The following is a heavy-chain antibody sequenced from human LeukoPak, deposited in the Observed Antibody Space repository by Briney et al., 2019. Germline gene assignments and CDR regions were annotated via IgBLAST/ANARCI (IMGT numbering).Heavy chain of an antibody. CDR1: GGSISSSSYY. J-gene: IGHJ4*02. D-gene: IGHD3-22*01. CDR2: IYYSGST. CDR3: ARLLGERITMIVDY. Sequence: PSETLSLTCTVSGGSISSSSYYWGWIRQPPGKGLEWIGSIYYSGSTYYNPSLKSRVTISVDTSKNQFSLKLSSVTAADTAVYYCARLLGERITMIVDYWGQGTLVTVSS. V-gene: IGHV4-39*07.